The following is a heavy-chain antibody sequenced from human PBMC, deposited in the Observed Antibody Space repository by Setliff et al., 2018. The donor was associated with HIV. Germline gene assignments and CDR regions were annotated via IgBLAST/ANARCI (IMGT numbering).Heavy chain of an antibody. Sequence: SVKVSCKASGGTFSSYAISWVRQAPGQGLEWMGGIIPILGIANYAQKFQGRVTVTADESTSTAYMQLSSLGSDDTAVYYCARGRNYDSSGYGDYYYYMDVWGKGTTVTVSS. D-gene: IGHD3-22*01. V-gene: IGHV1-69*10. CDR1: GGTFSSYA. J-gene: IGHJ6*03. CDR3: ARGRNYDSSGYGDYYYYMDV. CDR2: IIPILGIA.